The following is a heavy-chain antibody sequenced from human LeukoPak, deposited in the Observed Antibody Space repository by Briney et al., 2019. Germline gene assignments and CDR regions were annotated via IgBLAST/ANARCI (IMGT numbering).Heavy chain of an antibody. CDR1: GFTFSDYY. J-gene: IGHJ4*02. Sequence: GGSLRLSCAASGFTFSDYYMGWIRQAPGKGLEWASYINSSGSTIYYADSVKGRFTISRDNAKNSLYLQMNSLRAEDTAVYYCASSDYYDSSGYAWWGQGSLVTVSS. D-gene: IGHD3-22*01. V-gene: IGHV3-11*01. CDR3: ASSDYYDSSGYAW. CDR2: INSSGSTI.